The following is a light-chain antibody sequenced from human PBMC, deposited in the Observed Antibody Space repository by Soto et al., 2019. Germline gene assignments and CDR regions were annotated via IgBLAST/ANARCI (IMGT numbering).Light chain of an antibody. CDR1: QSDNEW. CDR2: DAS. J-gene: IGKJ1*01. Sequence: DIQMTQSPSTLSASVGDRVTITCRASQSDNEWLAWYQQKPGKAPKFLIYDASILESGVPSRFSGSGSGTEFTLTISSLQPDDFATYYCQRYNSYSRTFGQGTKVEIK. V-gene: IGKV1-5*01. CDR3: QRYNSYSRT.